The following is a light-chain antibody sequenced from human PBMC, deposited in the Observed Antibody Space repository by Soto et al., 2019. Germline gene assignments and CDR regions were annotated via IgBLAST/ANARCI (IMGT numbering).Light chain of an antibody. CDR3: SAYRSSTPYV. Sequence: QSVVTQPPSASGTPGQRVTISCSGSNSNIGSNFVYWYQHLPGTTPKLLIFSYNQRPSGVPDRFSGSKSGTSASLAISGLQAEDEADYYCSAYRSSTPYVFGTGTKVTVL. V-gene: IGLV1-44*01. CDR1: NSNIGSNF. CDR2: SYN. J-gene: IGLJ1*01.